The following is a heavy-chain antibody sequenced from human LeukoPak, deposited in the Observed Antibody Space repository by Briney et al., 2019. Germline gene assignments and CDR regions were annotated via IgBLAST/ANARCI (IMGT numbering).Heavy chain of an antibody. D-gene: IGHD3-3*01. CDR2: INSDGSST. Sequence: GGSLRLSCAASGFTFSSYWMHWVRQAPGKGLVWVSRINSDGSSTSYAAPVKGRFTISRDGSRNMVFLQMNSLKTDDTALYYCTWSGLKIESWGQGTLVTVSS. CDR1: GFTFSSYW. J-gene: IGHJ4*02. CDR3: TWSGLKIES. V-gene: IGHV3-74*01.